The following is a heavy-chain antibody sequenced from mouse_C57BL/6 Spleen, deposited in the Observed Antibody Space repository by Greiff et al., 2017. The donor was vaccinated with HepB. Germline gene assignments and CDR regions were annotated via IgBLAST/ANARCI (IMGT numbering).Heavy chain of an antibody. Sequence: EVKLKESGPELVKPGASVKIPCKASGYTFTDYNMDWVKQSHGKSLEWIGDINPNNGGTIYNQKFKGKATLTVDKSSSTAYMELRSLTSEDTAVYYCARGGYYYFDYWGQGTTLTVSS. D-gene: IGHD2-3*01. CDR3: ARGGYYYFDY. CDR2: INPNNGGT. V-gene: IGHV1-18*01. CDR1: GYTFTDYN. J-gene: IGHJ2*01.